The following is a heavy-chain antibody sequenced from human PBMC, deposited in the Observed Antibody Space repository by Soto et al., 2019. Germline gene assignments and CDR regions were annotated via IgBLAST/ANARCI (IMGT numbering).Heavy chain of an antibody. CDR3: ARSLGSAAGCSFDV. CDR1: GASIIDYI. Sequence: SETVSLTCAVSGASIIDYIWTWIRLPAGKRLEWIGRKSISGSTDYNPSLKGRASMSVDTSKNQFSLRLISVTAADTALYYCARSLGSAAGCSFDVWGQGILVTVSS. V-gene: IGHV4-4*07. CDR2: KSISGST. D-gene: IGHD3-16*01. J-gene: IGHJ4*02.